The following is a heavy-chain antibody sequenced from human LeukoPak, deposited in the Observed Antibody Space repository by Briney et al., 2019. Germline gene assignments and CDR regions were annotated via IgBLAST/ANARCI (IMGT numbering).Heavy chain of an antibody. CDR2: LSSDGSSE. CDR1: GFTFSLYA. Sequence: PGGSLRLSCAASGFTFSLYAMHWVRQAPGKGLEWVAVLSSDGSSEYYADSVKGRFTISRDNSKNTLYVQMNSLRAEDTAVYYCARDQWELNYWGQGTLVTVSS. CDR3: ARDQWELNY. D-gene: IGHD1-26*01. V-gene: IGHV3-30*03. J-gene: IGHJ4*02.